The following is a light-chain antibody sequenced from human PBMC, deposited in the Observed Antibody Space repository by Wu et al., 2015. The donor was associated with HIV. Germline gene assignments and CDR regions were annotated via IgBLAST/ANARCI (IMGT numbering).Light chain of an antibody. CDR2: GAS. V-gene: IGKV3-15*01. J-gene: IGKJ4*01. CDR1: QYVSNN. Sequence: EIVMTQSPATLSVSPGERVTLSCRASQYVSNNLAWYQQKPGQAPRLLIYGASTRATGIPARFGGRGSGTEFTLTISSPQSEDFAVYYCQQYNNWPALTFGGGTKVEIK. CDR3: QQYNNWPALT.